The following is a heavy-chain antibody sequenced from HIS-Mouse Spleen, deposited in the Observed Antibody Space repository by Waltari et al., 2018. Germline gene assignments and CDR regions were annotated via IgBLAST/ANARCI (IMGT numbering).Heavy chain of an antibody. V-gene: IGHV1-2*02. D-gene: IGHD6-25*01. CDR1: GYTFTGYY. CDR3: ALGLSSGAFDI. Sequence: QVQLVQSGAEVKKPGASVKVSCKASGYTFTGYYMHWVRQAPGQGLEWMGWINPNRGDTSISTAYMELSRLRSDATAVYYCALGLSSGAFDIWGQGTMVTVSS. J-gene: IGHJ3*02. CDR2: INPNRG.